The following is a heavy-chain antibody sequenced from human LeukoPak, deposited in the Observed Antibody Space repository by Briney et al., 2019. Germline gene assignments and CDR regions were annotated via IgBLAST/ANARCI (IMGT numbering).Heavy chain of an antibody. V-gene: IGHV4-39*01. CDR2: IYYSGST. J-gene: IGHJ1*01. CDR1: GGSISSSSYY. Sequence: PSETLSLTCTVSGGSISSSSYYWGWIRQPPGKGLEWIGSIYYSGSTYYNPSLKSRVTISVDTSKNQFSLKLSSVTAADTAVYYCARQPITIFGVGEHWGQGTLVTVSS. CDR3: ARQPITIFGVGEH. D-gene: IGHD3-3*01.